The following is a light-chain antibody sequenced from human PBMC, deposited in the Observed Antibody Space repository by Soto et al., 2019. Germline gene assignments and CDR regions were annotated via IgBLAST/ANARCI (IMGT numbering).Light chain of an antibody. J-gene: IGLJ1*01. CDR3: QVWDGSSAHYV. V-gene: IGLV3-21*02. CDR2: DDS. Sequence: SYELTQPPSVSVAPGQTARITCEGDNLGTRSVHWYQQKPGQAPVLVVYDDSARPSEIPERFSGSNSGSTATLTISRVEAEDEADYYCQVWDGSSAHYVFGSGTK. CDR1: NLGTRS.